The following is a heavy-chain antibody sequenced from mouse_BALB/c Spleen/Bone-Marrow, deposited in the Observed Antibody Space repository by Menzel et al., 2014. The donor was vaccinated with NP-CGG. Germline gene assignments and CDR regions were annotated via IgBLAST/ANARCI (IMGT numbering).Heavy chain of an antibody. J-gene: IGHJ2*01. V-gene: IGHV1S126*01. CDR3: ARYDYGLDY. Sequence: VQLQQSRPQLVRPGASVKISCKASGYSFTNYWMHWVKQGPGQGLEWIGMIDPSDSETRLNQKFKDKATLTVDKSSITAYMQLSSPTSGDSAVYYCARYDYGLDYWGQDTTLTVSS. D-gene: IGHD2-4*01. CDR2: IDPSDSET. CDR1: GYSFTNYW.